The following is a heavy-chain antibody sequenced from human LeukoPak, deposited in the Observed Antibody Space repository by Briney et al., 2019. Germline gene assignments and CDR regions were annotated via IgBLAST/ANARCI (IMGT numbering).Heavy chain of an antibody. CDR1: GYTFTIYS. CDR2: INPSGGST. CDR3: ARLSVLGAFDI. D-gene: IGHD7-27*01. Sequence: ASVKVSCKASGYTFTIYSMHWVRQAPGQGLEWMGVINPSGGSTRYAQKLQGRVTVTRDTSTSTVYLELRSLRSEDTAVYYCARLSVLGAFDIWGQGTMVTVSS. V-gene: IGHV1-46*04. J-gene: IGHJ3*02.